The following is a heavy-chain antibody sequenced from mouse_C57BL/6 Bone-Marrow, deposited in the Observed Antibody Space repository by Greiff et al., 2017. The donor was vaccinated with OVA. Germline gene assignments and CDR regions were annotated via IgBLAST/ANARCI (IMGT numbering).Heavy chain of an antibody. CDR1: GYTFTDYY. J-gene: IGHJ3*01. Sequence: EVQLQQSGPELVKPGASVKISCKASGYTFTDYYINWVKQSHGKSLEWIGDINPNNGGTSYNQKFKGKATLTVDKSSSTAYMELRSLTSEDSAVYYCARSDYDGSPFAYWGQGTLVTVSA. V-gene: IGHV1-26*01. D-gene: IGHD2-4*01. CDR3: ARSDYDGSPFAY. CDR2: INPNNGGT.